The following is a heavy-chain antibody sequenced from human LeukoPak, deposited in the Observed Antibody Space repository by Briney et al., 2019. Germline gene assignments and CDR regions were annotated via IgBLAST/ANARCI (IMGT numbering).Heavy chain of an antibody. V-gene: IGHV4-30-4*01. CDR2: IHYSGST. Sequence: SETLSLTCSVSGGSITSGDYYWTWIRQPPGKGLEWIGYIHYSGSTSYNPSLKSRLTISIDTSKNQFSLKLSSVTAADTAVYYCASKKSRSGYRNRRDAFDIWGQGTMVTVSS. D-gene: IGHD3-22*01. CDR3: ASKKSRSGYRNRRDAFDI. J-gene: IGHJ3*02. CDR1: GGSITSGDYY.